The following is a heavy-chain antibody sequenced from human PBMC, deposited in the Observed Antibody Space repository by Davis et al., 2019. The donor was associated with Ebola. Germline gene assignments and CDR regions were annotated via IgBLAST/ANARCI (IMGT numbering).Heavy chain of an antibody. CDR1: GGSISSYY. Sequence: PSETLSLTCTVSGGSISSYYWSWIRQPPGKGLEWIGYIYYSGSTNYNPSLKSRVTISVDTSKNQFSLKLSSVTAADTAVYYCARDHSSGYMDFDYWGQGTLVTVSS. CDR3: ARDHSSGYMDFDY. D-gene: IGHD6-19*01. V-gene: IGHV4-59*12. CDR2: IYYSGST. J-gene: IGHJ4*02.